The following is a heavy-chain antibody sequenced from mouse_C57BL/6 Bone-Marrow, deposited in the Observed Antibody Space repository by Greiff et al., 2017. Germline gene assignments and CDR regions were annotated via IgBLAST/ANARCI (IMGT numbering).Heavy chain of an antibody. J-gene: IGHJ3*01. CDR2: INPNNGGT. V-gene: IGHV1-18*01. D-gene: IGHD2-5*01. Sequence: VQLQQSGPELVKPGASVKIPCKASGYTFTDYHMDWVKQSHGKSLEWIGDINPNNGGTIYNQKFKGKATLTVDKSSSTAYMELRSLTSEDTAVYYCARGDSYYSNPWFAYWGQGTLVTVSA. CDR1: GYTFTDYH. CDR3: ARGDSYYSNPWFAY.